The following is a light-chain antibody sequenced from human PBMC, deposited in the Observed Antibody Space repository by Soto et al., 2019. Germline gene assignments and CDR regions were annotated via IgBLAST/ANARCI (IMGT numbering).Light chain of an antibody. CDR1: QSVSIY. CDR2: DTS. Sequence: EIVLTQSPATLSLSPGERATLSCWASQSVSIYLAWYQQKPGQAPRLLIYDTSKRATGIPARFSGSGSGTDFTLTISSLEPEDFALYYCQHRSSWPPTFGGGTKVEIK. J-gene: IGKJ4*01. CDR3: QHRSSWPPT. V-gene: IGKV3-11*01.